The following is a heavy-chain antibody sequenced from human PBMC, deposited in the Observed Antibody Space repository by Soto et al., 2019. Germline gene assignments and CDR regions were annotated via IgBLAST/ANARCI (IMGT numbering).Heavy chain of an antibody. CDR2: INQSGGT. J-gene: IGHJ3*02. Sequence: VQLQQCGVGLLKPSETLSLTCAVYGASLSGYDWSWVRQPPGKGLEWIGEINQSGGTNYDPSLKSRVAISMDNSKNQFSLRLSSVTAADTAIYYCARDPNANAFDIWGRGTMVTVSS. CDR3: ARDPNANAFDI. CDR1: GASLSGYD. V-gene: IGHV4-34*02.